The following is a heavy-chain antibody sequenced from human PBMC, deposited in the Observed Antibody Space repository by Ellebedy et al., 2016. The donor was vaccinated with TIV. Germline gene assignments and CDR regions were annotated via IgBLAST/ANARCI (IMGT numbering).Heavy chain of an antibody. V-gene: IGHV3-23*01. CDR2: ISGSGGNT. CDR1: GLTFSSHA. D-gene: IGHD6-19*01. Sequence: PGGSLRLSCAASGLTFSSHAMSWLRQAPGKGLEWVSSISGSGGNTYYADSVKGRFTISRDNSKNTQYLQMNSLRVEDTAVYYCAKEPIEYSSAWYFDSWGQGTLVTVSS. J-gene: IGHJ4*02. CDR3: AKEPIEYSSAWYFDS.